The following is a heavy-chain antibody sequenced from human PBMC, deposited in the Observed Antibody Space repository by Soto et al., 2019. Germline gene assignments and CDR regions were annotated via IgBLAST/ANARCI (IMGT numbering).Heavy chain of an antibody. CDR2: MFYSGLT. D-gene: IGHD3-3*02. CDR1: GYSVTSSDYY. CDR3: APLSISLSGPYGIHV. J-gene: IGHJ6*02. Sequence: SETLSLTCSVSGYSVTSSDYYWAWIRQPPGKGLEWIGSMFYSGLTYYNPSLKSRVTLSVDTSKNQFSVRLTSVTAADTAVYYCAPLSISLSGPYGIHVWGQGXTVTVPS. V-gene: IGHV4-39*01.